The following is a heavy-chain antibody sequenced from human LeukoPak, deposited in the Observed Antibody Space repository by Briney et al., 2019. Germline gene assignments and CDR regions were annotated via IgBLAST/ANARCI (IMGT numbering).Heavy chain of an antibody. J-gene: IGHJ4*02. Sequence: SQTLSLTCAISGDSVSSNSAAWNWIRQSPSRGLEWLGRTYYRSKWYNDYAVSVKSRITINPDTSKKQFSLQLNSVTPEDTAVYYCAREGFFAYSSGEFDYWGQGTLVTVSS. CDR3: AREGFFAYSSGEFDY. D-gene: IGHD6-19*01. V-gene: IGHV6-1*01. CDR1: GDSVSSNSAA. CDR2: TYYRSKWYN.